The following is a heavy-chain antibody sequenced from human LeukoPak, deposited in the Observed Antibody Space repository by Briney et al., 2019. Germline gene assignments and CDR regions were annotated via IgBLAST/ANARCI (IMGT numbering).Heavy chain of an antibody. J-gene: IGHJ6*02. V-gene: IGHV1-18*01. D-gene: IGHD3-10*01. CDR3: ARSPYYYGSGSSYGMDV. CDR1: GYTFTSYA. Sequence: GASVKVSCKASGYTFTSYAMHWVRQAPGQRLEWMGWISAYNGNTNYAQKLQGRVTMTTDTSTSTAYMELRSLRSDDTAVYYCARSPYYYGSGSSYGMDVWGQGTTVTVSS. CDR2: ISAYNGNT.